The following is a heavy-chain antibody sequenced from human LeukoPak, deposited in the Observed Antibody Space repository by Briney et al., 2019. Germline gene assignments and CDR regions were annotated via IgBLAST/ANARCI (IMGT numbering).Heavy chain of an antibody. J-gene: IGHJ4*02. CDR1: GFTFSDYY. V-gene: IGHV3-11*04. CDR2: ISSSGSTI. Sequence: PGGSLRLSCAASGFTFSDYYMSWIRQAPGKGLEWVSYISSSGSTIYYADSVTGRFTISRNNAKNSLYLQMNSLRAEDTAVYYCARDRGSKWELHIDYWGQGTLVTVSS. D-gene: IGHD1-26*01. CDR3: ARDRGSKWELHIDY.